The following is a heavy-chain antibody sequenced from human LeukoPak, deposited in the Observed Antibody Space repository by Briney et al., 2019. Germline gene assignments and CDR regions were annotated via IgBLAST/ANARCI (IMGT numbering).Heavy chain of an antibody. J-gene: IGHJ4*02. CDR3: ARQTTVTSTFVS. D-gene: IGHD4-17*01. Sequence: GGSLRLSCAASGFTFSDYYMSWIRQAPGKGLEWVSYISSSGSTIYYTDSVKGRFTISRDNAKNSLYLQMNSLRAEDTAVYYCARQTTVTSTFVSWGQGTLVTVSS. V-gene: IGHV3-11*04. CDR1: GFTFSDYY. CDR2: ISSSGSTI.